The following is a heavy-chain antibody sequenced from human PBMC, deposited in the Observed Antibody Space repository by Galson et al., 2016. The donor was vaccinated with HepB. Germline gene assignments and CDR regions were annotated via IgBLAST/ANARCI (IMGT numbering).Heavy chain of an antibody. V-gene: IGHV1-69*13. Sequence: SVKVSCKASGGTFGRYAISWVRRAPGQGPEWMGGIIPVYGTANYAPSFQDRLTITADELTTTAYMELSTLRSEDTAVYYCAREGSGSYYNPLDFYFYGMDVWGQGTTVTVSS. J-gene: IGHJ6*02. CDR1: GGTFGRYA. D-gene: IGHD3-10*01. CDR2: IIPVYGTA. CDR3: AREGSGSYYNPLDFYFYGMDV.